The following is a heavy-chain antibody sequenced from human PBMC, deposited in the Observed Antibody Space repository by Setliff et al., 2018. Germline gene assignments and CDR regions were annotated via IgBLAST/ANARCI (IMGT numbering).Heavy chain of an antibody. CDR3: ARLCRGVTFACDVFDV. J-gene: IGHJ3*01. V-gene: IGHV4-39*07. CDR2: IHDSGTT. D-gene: IGHD2-21*02. CDR1: AGSVSSSSYY. Sequence: SETLSLTCSVSAGSVSSSSYYWGWIRQPPGKGPEWIGSIHDSGTTYYNPSLKSRVTISIDTAKNHFSLTLSSVTAADTATYYCARLCRGVTFACDVFDVWGPGTLVTVSS.